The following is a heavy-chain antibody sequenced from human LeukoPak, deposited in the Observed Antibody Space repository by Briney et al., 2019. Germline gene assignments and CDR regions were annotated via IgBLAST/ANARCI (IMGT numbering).Heavy chain of an antibody. CDR2: INRDGSGT. J-gene: IGHJ4*02. CDR3: AGDLDPSPFNY. CDR1: GFTFSTYW. Sequence: GGSLRLSCAASGFTFSTYWMHWVRQAPGKGLVWVSRINRDGSGTSYADSVKGRFTISRDNAKSTLYLQMNSLRAEGTALYYCAGDLDPSPFNYWGQGTLVTVSS. V-gene: IGHV3-74*01.